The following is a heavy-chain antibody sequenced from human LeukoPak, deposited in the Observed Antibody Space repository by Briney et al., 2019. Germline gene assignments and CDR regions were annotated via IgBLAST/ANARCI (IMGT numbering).Heavy chain of an antibody. CDR1: GFTFSSYA. J-gene: IGHJ6*02. Sequence: GGSLRLSCAASGFTFSSYAMPWVRQAPGKGLEWVAVISYDGSNKYYADSVKGRFTISRDNSKNTLYLQMNSLRAEDTAVYYCAREGSYYPTGVYGMDVWGQGTTVTVSS. CDR3: AREGSYYPTGVYGMDV. CDR2: ISYDGSNK. V-gene: IGHV3-30-3*01. D-gene: IGHD1-26*01.